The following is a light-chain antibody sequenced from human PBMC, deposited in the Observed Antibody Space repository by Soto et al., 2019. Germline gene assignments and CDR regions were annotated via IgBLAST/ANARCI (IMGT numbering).Light chain of an antibody. J-gene: IGKJ4*01. CDR1: QSVSTY. V-gene: IGKV3-11*01. Sequence: IVLTQSPATLSLSPGERATLSCRASQSVSTYLAWYQQKSGQAPRLLIYDVSKRATGIPPRFSGSGAGTDFTLTISSLEPEDSATYYCQQRRSSLNFGGGTKVEIK. CDR2: DVS. CDR3: QQRRSSLN.